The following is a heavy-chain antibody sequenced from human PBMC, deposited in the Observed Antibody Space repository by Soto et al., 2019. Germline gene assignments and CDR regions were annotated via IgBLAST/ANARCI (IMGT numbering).Heavy chain of an antibody. D-gene: IGHD6-13*01. CDR1: GGSISSGGYY. CDR3: ASVRGIAAGHDNWFDP. J-gene: IGHJ5*02. CDR2: IYYSGST. Sequence: SETLSLTCTVSGGSISSGGYYWSWIRQHPGKGLEWIGYIYYSGSTYYNPSLKSRVTISVDTSKNQFSLKLSSVTAADTAVYYCASVRGIAAGHDNWFDPWGQGTLVTVSS. V-gene: IGHV4-31*03.